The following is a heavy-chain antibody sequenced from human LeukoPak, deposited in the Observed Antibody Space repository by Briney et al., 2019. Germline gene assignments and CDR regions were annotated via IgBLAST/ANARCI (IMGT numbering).Heavy chain of an antibody. J-gene: IGHJ5*02. Sequence: SETLSLTCTVSGGSISSYYWSWIRQPAGKGLESIGHISTSRSTNYNTSLKSRVTMSVDTSKDQFSLKLSSVTAADTAFYYCARAHWFLDYGDHPAVRNWFDPWGQGTLVTVSS. D-gene: IGHD4-17*01. CDR1: GGSISSYY. CDR3: ARAHWFLDYGDHPAVRNWFDP. V-gene: IGHV4-4*07. CDR2: ISTSRST.